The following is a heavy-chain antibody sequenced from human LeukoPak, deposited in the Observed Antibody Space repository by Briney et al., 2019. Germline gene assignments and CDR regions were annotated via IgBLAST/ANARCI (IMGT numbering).Heavy chain of an antibody. Sequence: SVKVSCKASGGTFSSYAMSWVRQAPGQGLEWMGGIIPIFGTANYAQKFQGRVTVTADESTSTAYMELSSLRSEDTAVYYCARGGSWIQLTYWGQATLVTVSS. V-gene: IGHV1-69*13. CDR2: IIPIFGTA. CDR3: ARGGSWIQLTY. CDR1: GGTFSSYA. D-gene: IGHD5-18*01. J-gene: IGHJ4*02.